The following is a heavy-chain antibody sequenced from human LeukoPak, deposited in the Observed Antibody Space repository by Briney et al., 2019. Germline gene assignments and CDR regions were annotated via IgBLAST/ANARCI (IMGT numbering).Heavy chain of an antibody. J-gene: IGHJ4*02. CDR3: ARQLYSGAEYYFDY. CDR2: IYTSGST. D-gene: IGHD5-12*01. CDR1: GDSISSYY. Sequence: TSETLSLTCTVSGDSISSYYWSWIRQPPGKGLEWVGYIYTSGSTNYNPSLPSRVTISVDTSKNRFSLKLSSVTAADTPVYYCARQLYSGAEYYFDYWGQGTLVTVSS. V-gene: IGHV4-4*09.